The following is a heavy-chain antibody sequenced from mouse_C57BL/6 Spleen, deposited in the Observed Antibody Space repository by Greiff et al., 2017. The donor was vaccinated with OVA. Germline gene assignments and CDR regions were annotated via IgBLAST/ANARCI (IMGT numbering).Heavy chain of an antibody. V-gene: IGHV1-26*01. CDR1: GYTFTDYY. J-gene: IGHJ4*01. CDR3: ADSNGDAMDY. D-gene: IGHD2-5*01. Sequence: VQLQQSGPELVKPGASVKISCKASGYTFTDYYMNWVKQSHGKSLEWIGDINPNNGGTSYNQKFKGKATLTVDKSSSTAYMELRSLTSEDSAVYYCADSNGDAMDYWGQGTSVTVSA. CDR2: INPNNGGT.